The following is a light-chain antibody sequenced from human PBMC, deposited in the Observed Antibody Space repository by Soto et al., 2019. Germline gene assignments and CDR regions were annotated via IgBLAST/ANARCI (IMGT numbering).Light chain of an antibody. V-gene: IGKV3-20*01. CDR1: HSVGSN. J-gene: IGKJ5*01. CDR2: GAS. CDR3: HHYGGSPIT. Sequence: EIVMTQSPATLSVSPGERATLSCRASHSVGSNLAWYQQNPGQAPRLLIYGASTRATGVPDRFSGSGSGTDFTLTISRLEPEDFAVYYCHHYGGSPITFGQGTRLEIK.